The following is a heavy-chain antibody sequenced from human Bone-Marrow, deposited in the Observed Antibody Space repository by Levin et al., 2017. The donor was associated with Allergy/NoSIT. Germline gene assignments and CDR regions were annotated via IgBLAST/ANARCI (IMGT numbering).Heavy chain of an antibody. CDR2: IYYGGSP. CDR3: ARHAPIMGCDC. V-gene: IGHV4-39*01. CDR1: GDSLTSTNYY. J-gene: IGHJ4*02. D-gene: IGHD1-26*01. Sequence: SQTLSLTCSVSGDSLTSTNYYWGWLRQPPGKGLEWIGSIYYGGSPFYNPSLKSRVPISVDTTKKYFSLKLHSVIAAHTPLYFCARHAPIMGCDCWGQGTRVAVSS.